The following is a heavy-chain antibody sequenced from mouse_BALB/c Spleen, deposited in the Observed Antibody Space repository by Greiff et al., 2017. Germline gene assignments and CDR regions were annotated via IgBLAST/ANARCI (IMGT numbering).Heavy chain of an antibody. V-gene: IGHV5-6-5*01. CDR2: ISSGCST. CDR3: ARGHYYGSSYGYFDV. CDR1: GFTFSSYA. D-gene: IGHD1-1*01. Sequence: EVKLVESGGGLVRPGGSLKLSCAASGFTFSSYAMSWVRQTPEKRLEWVASISSGCSTDYPDSVKGGFAISRDNARNILYLQMSSLRSEDTAMYYCARGHYYGSSYGYFDVWGAGTTVTVSS. J-gene: IGHJ1*01.